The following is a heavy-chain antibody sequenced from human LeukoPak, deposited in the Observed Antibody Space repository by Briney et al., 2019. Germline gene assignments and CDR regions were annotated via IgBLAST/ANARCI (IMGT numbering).Heavy chain of an antibody. D-gene: IGHD5-18*01. J-gene: IGHJ4*02. CDR2: ISAYNGNT. Sequence: ASVKVSCKASGYTFTSYGISWVRQAPGQWLEWMGWISAYNGNTNYAQKLQGRVTMTTDTSTSTAYMELRNLRSDDTAVYYCAKHVDTAALDYWGQGTLVTVSS. CDR3: AKHVDTAALDY. CDR1: GYTFTSYG. V-gene: IGHV1-18*01.